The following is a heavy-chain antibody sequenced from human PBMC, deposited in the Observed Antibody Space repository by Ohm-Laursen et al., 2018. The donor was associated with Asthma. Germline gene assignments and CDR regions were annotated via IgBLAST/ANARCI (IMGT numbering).Heavy chain of an antibody. CDR3: ARRLKAPVCSSPSCSGDYYYYGMDV. CDR2: NDPSDSYT. D-gene: IGHD2-2*01. J-gene: IGHJ6*02. CDR1: GYGFTSYW. Sequence: ESLKISCKGSGYGFTSYWISWVRQMHGKGLEWMGRNDPSDSYTNYSPSFQGHVTISADKSISTAYLQWSSLKASDTAMYYCARRLKAPVCSSPSCSGDYYYYGMDVWGQGTTVTVSS. V-gene: IGHV5-10-1*01.